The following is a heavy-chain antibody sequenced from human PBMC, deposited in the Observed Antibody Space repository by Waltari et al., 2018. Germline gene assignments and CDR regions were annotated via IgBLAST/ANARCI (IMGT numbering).Heavy chain of an antibody. D-gene: IGHD3-22*01. CDR1: GYTFTSYD. CDR3: ASSDSSGYDAFDI. J-gene: IGHJ3*02. V-gene: IGHV1-8*03. Sequence: QVQLVQSGAEVKKPGASVKVSCKASGYTFTSYDINWVRQATGQGLEWMGWMNPNSGNTGYEKKFQGRVTITRNTSRSTAYMELSSLRSEDTAVYYCASSDSSGYDAFDIWGQGTMVTVSS. CDR2: MNPNSGNT.